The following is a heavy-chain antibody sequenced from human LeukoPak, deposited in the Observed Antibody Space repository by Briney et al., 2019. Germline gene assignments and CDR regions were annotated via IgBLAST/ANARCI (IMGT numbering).Heavy chain of an antibody. CDR1: GGSISSSNW. CDR3: ARVAIAAAASLDY. D-gene: IGHD6-13*01. J-gene: IGHJ4*02. CDR2: IYHSGST. V-gene: IGHV4-4*02. Sequence: SSETLSLTCAVSGGSISSSNWWSWVRQPPGKGLEWIGEIYHSGSTNYNPSLKSRVTISVDKSKNQFSLKLSSVTAADTAVYYCARVAIAAAASLDYWGQGTLVTVSS.